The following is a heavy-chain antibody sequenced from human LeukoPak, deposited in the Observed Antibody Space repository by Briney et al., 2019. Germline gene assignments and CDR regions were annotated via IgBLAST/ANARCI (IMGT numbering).Heavy chain of an antibody. CDR2: ISYDGSNK. CDR1: RFTFSNYA. D-gene: IGHD5-18*01. V-gene: IGHV3-30*04. CDR3: ARDGDTAMVSWFDP. Sequence: GGSLRLSCAASRFTFSNYAMSWVRQAPGKGLEWVSVISYDGSNKYYADSVKGRFTISRDNSKNTLYLQMNSLRAEDTAVYYCARDGDTAMVSWFDPWGQGTLVTVSS. J-gene: IGHJ5*02.